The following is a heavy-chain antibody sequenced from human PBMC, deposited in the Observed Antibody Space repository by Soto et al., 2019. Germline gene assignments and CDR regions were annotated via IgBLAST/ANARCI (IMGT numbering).Heavy chain of an antibody. V-gene: IGHV1-3*01. D-gene: IGHD3-22*01. J-gene: IGHJ4*02. CDR2: INAGNGNT. CDR3: ARDKGGYYDTNTFDY. Sequence: VASVKVSCKASGYTFTSYAMHWVRQAPGQRLEWMGWINAGNGNTKYSQKFQGRVTITRDTSSSTAYMELSSLRSEDTAVYYCARDKGGYYDTNTFDYWGQGTLVTVSS. CDR1: GYTFTSYA.